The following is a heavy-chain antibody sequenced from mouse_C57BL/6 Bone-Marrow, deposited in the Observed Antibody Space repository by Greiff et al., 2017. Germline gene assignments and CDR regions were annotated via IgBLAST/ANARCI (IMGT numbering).Heavy chain of an antibody. Sequence: QVQLQQPGAELVKPGASVKMSCKASGYTFTSYWITWVKQRPGQGLEWIGDIYPGSGSTNYNEKFKSKATLTVDTSSSTAYMQLSSLTSEDSAVYDCARSGSSYDWFAYWGQGTLVTVSA. D-gene: IGHD1-1*01. CDR3: ARSGSSYDWFAY. V-gene: IGHV1-55*01. CDR1: GYTFTSYW. J-gene: IGHJ3*01. CDR2: IYPGSGST.